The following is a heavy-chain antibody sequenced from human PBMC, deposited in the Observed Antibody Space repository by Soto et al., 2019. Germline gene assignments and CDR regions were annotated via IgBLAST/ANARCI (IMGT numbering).Heavy chain of an antibody. Sequence: QPGGSLRLSCAASGFTFSSYGRHWVRQAPGKGLEWVAVISYDGSNKYYADSVKGRFTISRDNSKNTLYLQMNSLRAEDTAVYYCAKDPGYQLSEYYYYYYGMDVWGQGTTVTVSS. J-gene: IGHJ6*02. CDR2: ISYDGSNK. CDR1: GFTFSSYG. CDR3: AKDPGYQLSEYYYYYYGMDV. D-gene: IGHD2-2*01. V-gene: IGHV3-30*18.